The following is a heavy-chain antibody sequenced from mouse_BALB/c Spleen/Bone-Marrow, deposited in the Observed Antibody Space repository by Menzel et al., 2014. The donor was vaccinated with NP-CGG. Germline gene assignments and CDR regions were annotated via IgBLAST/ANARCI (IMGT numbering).Heavy chain of an antibody. V-gene: IGHV1S137*01. Sequence: LVESGAELVRPGVSVKISCKGSGYTFTDYAMHWVKQSHAKSLDWIGVISTYYGDASYNQKFKGKATMTVDKSSSTAYMELARLTSEDSAIYYCARESIYYYGSTLDYWGQGTTLTVSS. CDR2: ISTYYGDA. CDR1: GYTFTDYA. J-gene: IGHJ2*01. CDR3: ARESIYYYGSTLDY. D-gene: IGHD1-1*01.